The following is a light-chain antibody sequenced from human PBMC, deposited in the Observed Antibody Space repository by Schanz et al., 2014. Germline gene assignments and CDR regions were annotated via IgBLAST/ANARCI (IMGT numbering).Light chain of an antibody. Sequence: QSALTQPASVSASPGQSITISCTGTNTDVGSTYLVSWYQQHPGEAPKLLILGGSIRPSGVPNRFSGSKSGNTASLTISGLQTEDEADYYCASYTNTNTWVFGGGTKLTVL. CDR2: GGS. CDR3: ASYTNTNTWV. CDR1: NTDVGSTYL. V-gene: IGLV2-14*02. J-gene: IGLJ3*02.